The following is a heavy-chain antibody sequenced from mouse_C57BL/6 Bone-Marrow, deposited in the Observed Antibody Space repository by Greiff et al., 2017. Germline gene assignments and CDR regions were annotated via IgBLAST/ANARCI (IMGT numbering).Heavy chain of an antibody. Sequence: EVMLVESGEGLVKPGGSLKLSCAASGFTFSSYAMSWVRQTPEKRLEWVAYISSGGDYIYYADTVKGRFTISRDNARNTLYLQMSSLKSEDTAMYYCTRDGPLIYYDYDGAWFAYWGQGTLVTVSA. CDR1: GFTFSSYA. J-gene: IGHJ3*01. V-gene: IGHV5-9-1*02. CDR2: ISSGGDYI. CDR3: TRDGPLIYYDYDGAWFAY. D-gene: IGHD2-4*01.